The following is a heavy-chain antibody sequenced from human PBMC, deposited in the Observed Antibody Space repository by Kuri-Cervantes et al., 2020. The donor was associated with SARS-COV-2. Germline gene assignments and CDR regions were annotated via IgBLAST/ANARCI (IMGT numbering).Heavy chain of an antibody. J-gene: IGHJ6*02. Sequence: ASVKVSCKASGYTFTSYYMHWVRQAPGQGLEWMGIINPSGGTTSYTQNFQGRVTLTRDSSTNTVYMELSSLRSEDTAVYYCAREYSSSSYYYYGMDVWGQGTTVTVSS. CDR1: GYTFTSYY. V-gene: IGHV1-46*01. D-gene: IGHD6-13*01. CDR2: INPSGGTT. CDR3: AREYSSSSYYYYGMDV.